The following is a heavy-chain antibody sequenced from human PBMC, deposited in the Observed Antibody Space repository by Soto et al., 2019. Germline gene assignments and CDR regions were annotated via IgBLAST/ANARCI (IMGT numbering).Heavy chain of an antibody. J-gene: IGHJ6*02. D-gene: IGHD5-18*01. CDR3: AKAVGKRGYGYGYYCYGMDV. CDR2: ISYDGSNK. CDR1: GFTFSSYG. Sequence: GGSLRLSCAVSGFTFSSYGMHWVRQAPGKGLEWVAVISYDGSNKYYADSVKGRFTISRDNSKNTLYLQMNSLRAEDTAVYDCAKAVGKRGYGYGYYCYGMDVWGQGTTVTVSS. V-gene: IGHV3-30*18.